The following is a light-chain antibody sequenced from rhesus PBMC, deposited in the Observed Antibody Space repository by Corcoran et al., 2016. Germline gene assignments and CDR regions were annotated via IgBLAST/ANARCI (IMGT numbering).Light chain of an antibody. CDR3: QQHDSDPYS. J-gene: IGKJ2*01. V-gene: IGKV1S4*01. CDR1: QGISNW. CDR2: SAS. Sequence: DIQMTQSPSSLSASVGDRVTITCQASQGISNWLAWYQQKPGKAPKLLIYSASSLQSGGPSRFSGSGSGTEFTLTISSLKAEDFATYYCQQHDSDPYSFGQGTKVEIK.